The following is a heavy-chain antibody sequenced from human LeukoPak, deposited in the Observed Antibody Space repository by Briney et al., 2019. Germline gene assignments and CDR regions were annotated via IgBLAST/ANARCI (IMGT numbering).Heavy chain of an antibody. V-gene: IGHV2-5*02. CDR1: GFSLITSEVG. J-gene: IGHJ3*01. D-gene: IGHD3-16*01. CDR2: IYWDNDK. CDR3: AHIMITYGGVLRDDAFDV. Sequence: SGPTLVNPTQTLTLTCTFSGFSLITSEVGVGWIRQSPGKALEWVAIIYWDNDKRHSPYLRNRLTIAKDTSNNQVVLVMTNMDPVDTATYFCAHIMITYGGVLRDDAFDVWGPGTVVTVSP.